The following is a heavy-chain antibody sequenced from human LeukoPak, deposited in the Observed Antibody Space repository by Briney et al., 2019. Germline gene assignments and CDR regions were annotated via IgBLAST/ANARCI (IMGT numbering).Heavy chain of an antibody. J-gene: IGHJ4*02. CDR3: ARVRSPRIAAAGYYFDY. V-gene: IGHV4-34*01. D-gene: IGHD6-13*01. Sequence: SETLSLTCAVYGGSFSGYYWSWIRQPPGKGLEWIGEINHSESTNYNPSLKSRVTISVDTSKNQFSLKLSSVTAADTAVYYCARVRSPRIAAAGYYFDYWGQGTLVTVSS. CDR2: INHSEST. CDR1: GGSFSGYY.